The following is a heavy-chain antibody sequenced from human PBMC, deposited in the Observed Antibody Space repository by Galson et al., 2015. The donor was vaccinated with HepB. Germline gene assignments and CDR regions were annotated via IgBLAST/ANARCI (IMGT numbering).Heavy chain of an antibody. J-gene: IGHJ3*02. CDR2: IYYSGST. Sequence: LEWIGYIYYSGSTNYNPSLKSRVTISVDASKNQFSLKLSSVTAADTAVYYCARDRSGHFDWLLSGAFDIWGQGTMVTVSS. D-gene: IGHD3-9*01. V-gene: IGHV4-59*01. CDR3: ARDRSGHFDWLLSGAFDI.